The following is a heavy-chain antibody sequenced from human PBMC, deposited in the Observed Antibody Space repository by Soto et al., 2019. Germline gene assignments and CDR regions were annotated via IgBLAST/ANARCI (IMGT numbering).Heavy chain of an antibody. D-gene: IGHD3-10*01. J-gene: IGHJ6*02. Sequence: QVHLVQSGAEVKKPGSSVRVSCKTSGGTFSSYSFTWVRQAPGQGLEWMGEIIPILNTANFAQKFQGRVTITADEPTSTVYMALSSLSPDDTAVYYCARVDYDSTYGFYYYGLDVWGQGTTVTVSS. CDR2: IIPILNTA. CDR3: ARVDYDSTYGFYYYGLDV. CDR1: GGTFSSYS. V-gene: IGHV1-69*01.